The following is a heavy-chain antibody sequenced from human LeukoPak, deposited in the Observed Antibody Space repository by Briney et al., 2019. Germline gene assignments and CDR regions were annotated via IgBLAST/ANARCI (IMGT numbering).Heavy chain of an antibody. CDR2: FSYDGSNK. CDR1: GFTFSRSA. D-gene: IGHD2/OR15-2a*01. V-gene: IGHV3-30-3*01. CDR3: ARDLSHETATDRGPQY. J-gene: IGHJ4*02. Sequence: GGSLRLSCAASGFTFSRSAMHWVRQAPGKGLEWVAIFSYDGSNKFYSDSVRGRFTISRDNSKNTMFLQMNSLRAEDTAVYYCARDLSHETATDRGPQYWGQGTLVTVSS.